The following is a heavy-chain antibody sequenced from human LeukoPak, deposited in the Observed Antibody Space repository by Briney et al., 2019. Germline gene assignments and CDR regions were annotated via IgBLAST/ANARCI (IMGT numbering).Heavy chain of an antibody. J-gene: IGHJ5*02. Sequence: KPSETLSVTCIVSGASISSYYWSWIRQPPGKGLEWIGYIYYSGNTNYNPSLKSRVTVSVDTSKNQFSLKLSSVTAADTAVYYWARRVAGTNGWFDPWGKGTLVTVSS. D-gene: IGHD6-19*01. CDR1: GASISSYY. CDR2: IYYSGNT. CDR3: ARRVAGTNGWFDP. V-gene: IGHV4-59*01.